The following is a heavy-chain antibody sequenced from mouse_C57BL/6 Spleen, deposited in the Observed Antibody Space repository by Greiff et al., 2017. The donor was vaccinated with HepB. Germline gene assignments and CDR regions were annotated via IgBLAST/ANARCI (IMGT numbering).Heavy chain of an antibody. Sequence: EVQLQQSGPVLARPGASVKMSCKTSGYTFTSYWMHWVKQRPGQGLEWIGAIYPGNSDTSYNQKFKGKAKLTAVTSASTAYMELSSLTNEDSAVYYCTRRVVATRGYYFDYWGQGTTLTVSS. CDR2: IYPGNSDT. D-gene: IGHD1-1*01. J-gene: IGHJ2*01. CDR3: TRRVVATRGYYFDY. CDR1: GYTFTSYW. V-gene: IGHV1-5*01.